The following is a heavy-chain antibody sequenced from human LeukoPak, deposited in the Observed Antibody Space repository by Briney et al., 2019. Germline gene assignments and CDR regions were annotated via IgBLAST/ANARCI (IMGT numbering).Heavy chain of an antibody. Sequence: VASVKVSCKASGYRFSSYGITWVRQAPGQGLEWKGWISAFSGNTRYAQKVQGRVTMTTDTSTTTAYMELRGLRSDDTAVYYCARGTETDSSGSNSFFSSHYWGQGTLVTVSS. CDR3: ARGTETDSSGSNSFFSSHY. V-gene: IGHV1-18*01. CDR2: ISAFSGNT. D-gene: IGHD3-22*01. J-gene: IGHJ4*02. CDR1: GYRFSSYG.